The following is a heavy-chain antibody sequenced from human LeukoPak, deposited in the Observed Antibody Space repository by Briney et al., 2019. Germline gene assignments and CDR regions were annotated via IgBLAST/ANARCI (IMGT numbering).Heavy chain of an antibody. D-gene: IGHD4-17*01. CDR1: GFTFSTYG. CDR2: IWYDGSNK. V-gene: IGHV3-33*01. Sequence: GGSLRLSCAASGFTFSTYGMHWVRQAPGKGLEWVAFIWYDGSNKYYADFVQGRLTISRDNSKNSLFLQMNSLRAEDTAVYYCAREVTNDAFDIWGQGTKVTVST. CDR3: AREVTNDAFDI. J-gene: IGHJ3*02.